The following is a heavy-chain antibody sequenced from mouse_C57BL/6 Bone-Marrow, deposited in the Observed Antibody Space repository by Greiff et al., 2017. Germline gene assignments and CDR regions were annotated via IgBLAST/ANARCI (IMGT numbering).Heavy chain of an antibody. Sequence: QVQLQQSGPGLVQPSQSLSITCTVSGFSLTSYGVHWVRQSPGKGLEWLGVIWSGGSTDYNAAFISRLSISKDNSKSQVFLKMNSLQADDTAIYYCARTGFAYWGQGTLVTVSA. CDR3: ARTGFAY. J-gene: IGHJ3*01. V-gene: IGHV2-2*01. CDR1: GFSLTSYG. CDR2: IWSGGST.